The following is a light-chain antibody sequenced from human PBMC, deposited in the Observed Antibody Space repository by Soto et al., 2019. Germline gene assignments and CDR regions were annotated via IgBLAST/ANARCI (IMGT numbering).Light chain of an antibody. CDR2: GAS. V-gene: IGKV3-20*01. CDR1: QSVSSSY. CDR3: QQYGNSIPIT. J-gene: IGKJ5*01. Sequence: EIVLTQSPGTLSLSPGERATLSCRASQSVSSSYLAWYQQKPGQAPRLLIYGASSRATGIPDRFSGSGSGTDFTLTISRLEPEDFAVYYCQQYGNSIPITFGQGTRLE.